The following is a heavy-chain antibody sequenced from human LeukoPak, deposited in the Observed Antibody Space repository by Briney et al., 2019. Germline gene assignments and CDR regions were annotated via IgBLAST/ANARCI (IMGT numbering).Heavy chain of an antibody. D-gene: IGHD1-26*01. Sequence: SETLSLTCTVSGGSISSSSYYWGWIRQPPGKGLEWIGSIYYSGSTYYNPSLKSRVTISVDTSKNQFSLKLSSVTAADTAVYYCARVLKSVGATRIFDYWGQGTLVTVSS. CDR1: GGSISSSSYY. CDR3: ARVLKSVGATRIFDY. V-gene: IGHV4-39*07. J-gene: IGHJ4*02. CDR2: IYYSGST.